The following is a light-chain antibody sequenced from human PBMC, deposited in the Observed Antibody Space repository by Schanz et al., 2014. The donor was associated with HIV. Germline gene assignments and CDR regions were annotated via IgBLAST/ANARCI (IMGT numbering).Light chain of an antibody. V-gene: IGLV2-14*03. J-gene: IGLJ1*01. CDR1: SMAFSSSNY. CDR2: DVS. CDR3: SLHMRRTTLDV. Sequence: QSALTQPTSVSGSPGQSITISCTGASMAFSSSNYVSWYQQHPGKAPKLMIYDVSHRPLGVSNRFSGSKSGNTASLTISGLRAEDEADYYCSLHMRRTTLDVFGTGTKLTVL.